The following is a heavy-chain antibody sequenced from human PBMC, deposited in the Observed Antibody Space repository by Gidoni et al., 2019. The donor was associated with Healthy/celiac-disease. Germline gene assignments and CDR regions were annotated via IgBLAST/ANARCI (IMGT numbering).Heavy chain of an antibody. CDR1: GGTFSSYA. CDR3: ARVVQLWLSGGNYFDY. J-gene: IGHJ4*02. V-gene: IGHV1-69*01. D-gene: IGHD5-18*01. CDR2: IIPIFGPA. Sequence: QVQLVQSGAEVKKPGSSVKVSCKASGGTFSSYAISWGRQAPGQGLEWMGGIIPIFGPANYAQKFQGRVTITADESTSTAYMELSSLRSEDTAVYYCARVVQLWLSGGNYFDYWGQGTLVTVSS.